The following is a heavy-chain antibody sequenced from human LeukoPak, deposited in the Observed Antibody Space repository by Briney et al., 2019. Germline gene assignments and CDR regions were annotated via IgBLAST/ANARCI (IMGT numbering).Heavy chain of an antibody. J-gene: IGHJ3*02. Sequence: GESLNISCKGSGYSFTSYWIGWVRQMPGKGLGWMGIIYPGDSDTRYSPSFQGQVTISADKSISTAYLQWSSLKASDTAMYYCARALKSDAFDIWGQGTMVTVSS. CDR3: ARALKSDAFDI. CDR2: IYPGDSDT. V-gene: IGHV5-51*01. CDR1: GYSFTSYW.